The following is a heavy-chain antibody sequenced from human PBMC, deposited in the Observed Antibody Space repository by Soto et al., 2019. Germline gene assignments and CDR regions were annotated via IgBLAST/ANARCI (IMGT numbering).Heavy chain of an antibody. D-gene: IGHD1-7*01. J-gene: IGHJ2*01. CDR2: ISGSGGST. Sequence: PGGSLRLSCAASGFTFSSYAMSWVRQAPGKGLEWVSAISGSGGSTYYADSVKGRFTISRDNSKNTLYLQMNSLRAEDTAVYYCAKAVPYNWNYNWYFDLWGRGTRVTVSS. CDR1: GFTFSSYA. V-gene: IGHV3-23*01. CDR3: AKAVPYNWNYNWYFDL.